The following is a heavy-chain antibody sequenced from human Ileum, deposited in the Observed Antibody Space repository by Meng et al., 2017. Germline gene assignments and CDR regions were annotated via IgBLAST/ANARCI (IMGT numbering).Heavy chain of an antibody. D-gene: IGHD5-24*01. CDR3: ARDSQGQRS. CDR1: GFNFGDYY. Sequence: GESLKISCAASGFNFGDYYMSWIRQAPGKGLEWVANIKQDGSEKNYVDSVKGRFTVYRVNAEKSVSLQMDSLRVEDSGVYYCARDSQGQRSWGQGTLVTVSS. J-gene: IGHJ4*02. CDR2: IKQDGSEK. V-gene: IGHV3-7*01.